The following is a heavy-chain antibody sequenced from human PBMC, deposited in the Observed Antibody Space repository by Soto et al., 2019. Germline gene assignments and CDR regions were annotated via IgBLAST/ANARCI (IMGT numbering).Heavy chain of an antibody. CDR1: GFTFSNAW. J-gene: IGHJ4*02. Sequence: EVHLVESGGGLVKPGGSLRLSCAASGFTFSNAWMSWVRQAPGKGLEWVGRIKSKTDGGTADYAAPVKGRFTISRDDSKNTLYLQMSSLKTEDTAMYYCTTDEIDTVGWGFDYWGQGTLVTVSS. V-gene: IGHV3-15*01. CDR2: IKSKTDGGTA. D-gene: IGHD6-19*01. CDR3: TTDEIDTVGWGFDY.